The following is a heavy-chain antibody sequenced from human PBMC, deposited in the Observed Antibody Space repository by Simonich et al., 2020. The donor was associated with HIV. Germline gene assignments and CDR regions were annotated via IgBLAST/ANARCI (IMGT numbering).Heavy chain of an antibody. CDR2: LYSGRST. V-gene: IGHV3-53*04. J-gene: IGHJ4*02. CDR1: GFTVSSNY. Sequence: EVQLVESGGDLVQPGGSLRLSCAASGFTVSSNYMTWVRQAPGKGLEYVSVLYSGRSTYYADSVKGRFTIARHNSKNTLYLQMNSLRPDDTAIYYCARERWGGYLDYWGPGTLVTVSS. CDR3: ARERWGGYLDY. D-gene: IGHD3-3*01.